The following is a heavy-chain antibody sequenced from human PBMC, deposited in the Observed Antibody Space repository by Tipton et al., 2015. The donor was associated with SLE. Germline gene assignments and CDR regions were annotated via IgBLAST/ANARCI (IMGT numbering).Heavy chain of an antibody. J-gene: IGHJ3*02. CDR1: GYTFSTYG. CDR3: ARAPQWEPPTFDI. D-gene: IGHD1-26*01. V-gene: IGHV1-18*01. Sequence: QLVQSGGEVKKPGASLKVSCKTSGYTFSTYGISWVRQAPGQGLEWMGWITTYNGNTDYAQKLQGRVTMTTDTSTSTAYMELRSLRSDDTAVYYCARAPQWEPPTFDIWGQGTMVTVSS. CDR2: ITTYNGNT.